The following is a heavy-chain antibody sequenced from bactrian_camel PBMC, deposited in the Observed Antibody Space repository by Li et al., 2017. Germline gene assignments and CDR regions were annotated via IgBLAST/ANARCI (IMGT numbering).Heavy chain of an antibody. CDR3: VRDHEVTGLQLSF. CDR2: IDSDGSRT. CDR1: EYLYRANC. J-gene: IGHJ6*01. V-gene: IGHV3S6*01. Sequence: VQLVESGGGSVQAGGSLRLSCAASEYLYRANCMGWFRQAPGKGLEWVTSIDSDGSRTNYADSVKGRFTISRDNAKNTVYLQMNSLKPEDTAVYYCVRDHEVTGLQLSFWGQGTQVTVS. D-gene: IGHD7*01.